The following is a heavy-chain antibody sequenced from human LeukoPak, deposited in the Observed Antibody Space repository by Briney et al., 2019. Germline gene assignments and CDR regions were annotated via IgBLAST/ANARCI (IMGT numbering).Heavy chain of an antibody. Sequence: GGSLRLACAGSGCTCRNYAMSWIRQAPGKGLEWVSTISLSGGSAYYADSVKGRFTISRDSSTNTLSLQMNRLRVEDTALYYCAKDETNYFDYWGQGTLVTVSS. CDR1: GCTCRNYA. V-gene: IGHV3-23*01. CDR2: ISLSGGSA. J-gene: IGHJ4*02. CDR3: AKDETNYFDY. D-gene: IGHD1-7*01.